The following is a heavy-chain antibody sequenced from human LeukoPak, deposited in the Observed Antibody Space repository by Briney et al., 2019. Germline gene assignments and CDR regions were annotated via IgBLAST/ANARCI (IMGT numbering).Heavy chain of an antibody. CDR3: ARGSFPSDDILTGPFDN. D-gene: IGHD3-9*01. CDR2: ISSYNGNT. J-gene: IGHJ4*02. V-gene: IGHV1-18*01. Sequence: ASVKVSCRASGYTFTSYGISWVRQAPGQGLEWMGWISSYNGNTNYAQKLQGRATMTTDTSTSTAYMELRSLRSDDTAVYYCARGSFPSDDILTGPFDNWGQGTLVTVSS. CDR1: GYTFTSYG.